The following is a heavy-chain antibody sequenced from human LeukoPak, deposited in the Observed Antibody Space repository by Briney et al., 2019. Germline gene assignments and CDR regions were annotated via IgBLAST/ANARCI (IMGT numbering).Heavy chain of an antibody. J-gene: IGHJ3*02. CDR3: ARGSGYDFRAFDI. Sequence: AAVKVSCKASGYTFIGYYLHWRRQAPGQGPEWMGCINPNSGGTNYSEKFHVRVTMTRDTSISTAYMELSRLRSDDTAVYYCARGSGYDFRAFDIWGQGTMVTVSS. D-gene: IGHD5-12*01. CDR2: INPNSGGT. V-gene: IGHV1-2*02. CDR1: GYTFIGYY.